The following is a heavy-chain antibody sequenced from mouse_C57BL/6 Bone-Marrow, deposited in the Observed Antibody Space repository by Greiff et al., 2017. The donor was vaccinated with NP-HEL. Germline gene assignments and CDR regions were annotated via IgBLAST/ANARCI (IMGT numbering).Heavy chain of an antibody. J-gene: IGHJ1*03. Sequence: DVQLVESGPGLAKPSQTLSLTCSVTGYSITSDYWNWIRKFPGNKLEYMGYISYSGSTYYNPSLKSRISITRDTSKNQYYLQLNSVTTEDTATYYCARYNYGSSYVGYFDVWGTGTTVTVSS. CDR1: GYSITSDY. CDR2: ISYSGST. CDR3: ARYNYGSSYVGYFDV. V-gene: IGHV3-8*01. D-gene: IGHD1-1*01.